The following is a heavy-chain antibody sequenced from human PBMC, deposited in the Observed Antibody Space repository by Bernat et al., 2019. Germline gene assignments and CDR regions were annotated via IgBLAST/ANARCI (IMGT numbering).Heavy chain of an antibody. CDR3: AREVPCFDY. J-gene: IGHJ4*02. Sequence: EVQLLESGGGLVQPGGSLRLSCAASGPPFSSYGMNWVRQAPGKGLVWVSYITGSSSNVYSADSGKSRFTNSRDNAKSSLSLQMDSQRAEGTAIYYCAREVPCFDYWGQGTLVTVSS. CDR1: GPPFSSYG. CDR2: ITGSSSNV. V-gene: IGHV3-48*03.